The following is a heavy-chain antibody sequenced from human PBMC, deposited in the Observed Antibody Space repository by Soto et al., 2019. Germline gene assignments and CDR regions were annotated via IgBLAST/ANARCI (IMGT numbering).Heavy chain of an antibody. CDR2: ISSSSSYI. D-gene: IGHD6-19*01. V-gene: IGHV3-21*01. CDR1: GFTFSSYS. Sequence: SGGSLRLSCAASGFTFSSYSMNWVRQAPGKGLEWVSSISSSSSYIYYADSVKGRFTISRDNAKNSLYLQMNSLRAEDTAVYYCARQLAVAGIAYWFDPWGQGTLVTVSS. J-gene: IGHJ5*02. CDR3: ARQLAVAGIAYWFDP.